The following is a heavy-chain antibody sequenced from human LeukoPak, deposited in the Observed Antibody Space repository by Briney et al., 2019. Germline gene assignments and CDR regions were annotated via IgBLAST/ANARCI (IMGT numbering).Heavy chain of an antibody. CDR3: ATSNAVAGTLDFDY. J-gene: IGHJ4*02. Sequence: GGSLRLSCAASGFTFSSYAMSGVRQAPGKGLEWVSAISGSGGSTYYADSVKGRFTISRDNSKNTLYLQMNSLRAEDTAVYYCATSNAVAGTLDFDYWGQGTLVTVSS. CDR2: ISGSGGST. CDR1: GFTFSSYA. V-gene: IGHV3-23*01. D-gene: IGHD6-19*01.